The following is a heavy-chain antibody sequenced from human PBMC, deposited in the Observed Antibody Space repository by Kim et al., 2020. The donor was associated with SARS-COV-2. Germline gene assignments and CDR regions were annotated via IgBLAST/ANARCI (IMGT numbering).Heavy chain of an antibody. Sequence: LSLTCAASGFTFSDYYMSWIRQAPGKGLEWVSYISSSSSYTNYADSVKGRFTISRDNAKNSLYLQMNSLRAEDTAVYYCARLLGYCSSTSCPGIAAAGTGVDYWGQGTLVTVSS. D-gene: IGHD2-2*01. V-gene: IGHV3-11*03. J-gene: IGHJ4*02. CDR1: GFTFSDYY. CDR3: ARLLGYCSSTSCPGIAAAGTGVDY. CDR2: ISSSSSYT.